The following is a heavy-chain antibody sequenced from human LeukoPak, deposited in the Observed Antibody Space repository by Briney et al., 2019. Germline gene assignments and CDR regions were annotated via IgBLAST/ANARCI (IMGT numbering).Heavy chain of an antibody. J-gene: IGHJ5*02. CDR1: GGSISSSSYY. V-gene: IGHV4-39*07. CDR3: ARMNTVRGVNDWFDP. Sequence: SETLSLTCTVSGGSISSSSYYWGWIRQPPGKGLEWIGSIYYSGSTYYNPSLKSRVTISVDTSKNQFSLKLSSVTAADTAVYYCARMNTVRGVNDWFDPWGQGTLVTVSS. CDR2: IYYSGST. D-gene: IGHD3-10*01.